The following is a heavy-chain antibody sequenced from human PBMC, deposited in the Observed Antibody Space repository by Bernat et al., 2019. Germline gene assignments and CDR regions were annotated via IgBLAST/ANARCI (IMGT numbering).Heavy chain of an antibody. Sequence: EVQLVQSGAEVKKPGESLRISCKGSGYSFTSYWISWVRQMPGKGLEWMGRTDPSDSYTNYSPSFHGNGTISADKSISTAYMQWSSLKATDTAMYYCARQGNSLHWFAPRGQGTLVTVSS. CDR1: GYSFTSYW. J-gene: IGHJ5*02. CDR2: TDPSDSYT. D-gene: IGHD4-23*01. V-gene: IGHV5-10-1*03. CDR3: ARQGNSLHWFAP.